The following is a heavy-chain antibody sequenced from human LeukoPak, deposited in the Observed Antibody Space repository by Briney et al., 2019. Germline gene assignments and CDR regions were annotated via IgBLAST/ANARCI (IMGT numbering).Heavy chain of an antibody. CDR2: IYYSGST. V-gene: IGHV4-59*08. CDR3: ARHEGYGDYEEDAFDI. J-gene: IGHJ3*02. CDR1: GGSISSYY. Sequence: SETLSLTCTVSGGSISSYYWSWIRQPPGKGLEWIGYIYYSGSTNYNPSLKSRVTISVDTSKNQFSLKLSSVTAADTAVYCCARHEGYGDYEEDAFDIWGQGTMVTVSS. D-gene: IGHD4-17*01.